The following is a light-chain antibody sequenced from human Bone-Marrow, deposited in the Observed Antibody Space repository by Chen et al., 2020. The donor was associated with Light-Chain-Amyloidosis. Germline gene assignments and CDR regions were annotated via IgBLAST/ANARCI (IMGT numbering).Light chain of an antibody. J-gene: IGKJ2*01. CDR1: QSLGSSF. CDR2: GTS. Sequence: IVLTQSPGTLSLSPGERATLSCRASQSLGSSFLAWYQQKPGQAPRLLVYGTSSRATGIPDRFSGSGSGTDFTLTISRLEPEDFAVYFCQLYGSSFYTFGQGTKLEIK. CDR3: QLYGSSFYT. V-gene: IGKV3-20*01.